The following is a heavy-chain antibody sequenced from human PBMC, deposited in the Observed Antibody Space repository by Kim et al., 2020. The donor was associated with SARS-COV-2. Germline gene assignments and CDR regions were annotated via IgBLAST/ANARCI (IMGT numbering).Heavy chain of an antibody. CDR1: GFTFSSYA. CDR3: ATRAHSSGWSWGVDY. D-gene: IGHD6-19*01. V-gene: IGHV3-23*01. CDR2: ISGSGGST. Sequence: GGSLRLSCAASGFTFSSYAMSWVRQAPGKGLEWVSAISGSGGSTYYADSVKGRFTISRDNSKNTLYLQMNSLRAEDTAVYYCATRAHSSGWSWGVDYWGQGTLVTVSS. J-gene: IGHJ4*02.